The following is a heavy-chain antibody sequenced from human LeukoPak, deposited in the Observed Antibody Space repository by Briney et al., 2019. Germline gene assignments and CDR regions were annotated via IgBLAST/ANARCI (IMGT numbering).Heavy chain of an antibody. D-gene: IGHD1-26*01. CDR2: LYYSGST. CDR1: GGSVSSGSYY. V-gene: IGHV4-61*01. J-gene: IGHJ6*02. CDR3: AGVVGGSYSMDV. Sequence: PSETLSLTCTVSGGSVSSGSYYWSWIRQPPGKGLEWIGYLYYSGSTKYNPSLKSRVTISIDTSKNQFSLKLSSVTAADTAMYYCAGVVGGSYSMDVWGQGTTVTVSS.